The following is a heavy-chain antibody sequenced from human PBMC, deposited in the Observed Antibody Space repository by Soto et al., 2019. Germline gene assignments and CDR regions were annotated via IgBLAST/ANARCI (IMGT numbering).Heavy chain of an antibody. V-gene: IGHV3-30*18. CDR2: ISYDGSNK. J-gene: IGHJ4*02. CDR3: AKGLSSGWYVDY. D-gene: IGHD6-19*01. Sequence: VQLVESGGGVVQPGRSLRLSCAASGFTFSSYGMHWVRQAPGKGLEWVAVISYDGSNKYYADSVKGRFTISRDNSKNALYLQMNSLRAEDTAVYYCAKGLSSGWYVDYWGPGTLVTVSS. CDR1: GFTFSSYG.